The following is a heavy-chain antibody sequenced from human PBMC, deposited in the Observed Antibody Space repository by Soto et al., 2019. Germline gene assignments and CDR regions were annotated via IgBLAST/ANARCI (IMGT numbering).Heavy chain of an antibody. D-gene: IGHD6-6*01. J-gene: IGHJ4*02. CDR2: ISGNGGSP. V-gene: IGHV3-23*01. Sequence: PGGSLRLSCGASGFTFSVYAMTWVRQAPGKGLEWVSAISGNGGSPYYADSVKGRFTISRDNSKSTLHLQMNSLRVEDTAVYYCAKDRTFGPPLVRFDSWGQGTLVTVSS. CDR1: GFTFSVYA. CDR3: AKDRTFGPPLVRFDS.